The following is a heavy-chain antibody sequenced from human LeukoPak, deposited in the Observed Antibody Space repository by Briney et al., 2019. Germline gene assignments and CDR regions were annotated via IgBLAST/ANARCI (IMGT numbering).Heavy chain of an antibody. CDR3: ARGRRIVGAYDFDY. V-gene: IGHV1-8*01. J-gene: IGHJ4*02. D-gene: IGHD1-26*01. CDR1: GYTFTSYD. Sequence: ASVKVSCKASGYTFTSYDINWVRQATGQGLEWKGWMNPNSGNTGYAQKFQGRVTMTRNTSISTAYMELSSLRSEDTAVYYCARGRRIVGAYDFDYWGQGTLVTVSS. CDR2: MNPNSGNT.